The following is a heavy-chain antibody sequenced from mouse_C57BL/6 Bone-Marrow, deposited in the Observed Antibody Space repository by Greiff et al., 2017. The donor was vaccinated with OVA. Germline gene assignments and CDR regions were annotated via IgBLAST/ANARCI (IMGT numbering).Heavy chain of an antibody. CDR1: GYTFTSYW. J-gene: IGHJ4*01. CDR3: ARHDYAMDY. Sequence: QVQLKQPGAELVKPGASVKLSCKASGYTFTSYWMQWVKQRPGQGLEWIGEIDPSDSYTNYNQKFKGKATLTVDTSSSTAYMQLSSLTSEDSAVYYCARHDYAMDYWGQGTSVTVSS. CDR2: IDPSDSYT. V-gene: IGHV1-50*01.